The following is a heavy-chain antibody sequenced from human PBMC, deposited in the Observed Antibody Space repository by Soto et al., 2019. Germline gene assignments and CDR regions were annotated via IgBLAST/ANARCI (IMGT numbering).Heavy chain of an antibody. D-gene: IGHD2-2*01. Sequence: PGGSLRLSCAASGFTFNYYWMHWVRQAPGQGLVWVAHIQNNGSRITYADSVKGRFTISRGNGKNTLYLQMNSLRPEDAAVYYCAKEKISTSCCNWFDPWGQGTLVTVSS. CDR3: AKEKISTSCCNWFDP. CDR1: GFTFNYYW. V-gene: IGHV3-74*01. J-gene: IGHJ5*02. CDR2: IQNNGSRI.